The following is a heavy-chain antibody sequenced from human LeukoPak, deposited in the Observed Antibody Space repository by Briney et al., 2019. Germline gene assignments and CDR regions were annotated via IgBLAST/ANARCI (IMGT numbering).Heavy chain of an antibody. V-gene: IGHV1-46*01. CDR2: INPSGGST. CDR1: GYTFTSYY. J-gene: IGHJ4*02. CDR3: ARVVRLGVLRYFDPPYYFDY. D-gene: IGHD3-9*01. Sequence: GASVKVSCKASGYTFTSYYMHWVRQAPGQGLEWMGIINPSGGSTSYAQKFQGRVTMTRDTSTSTVYMELSSLRSEDTAVCYCARVVRLGVLRYFDPPYYFDYWGQGTLVTVSS.